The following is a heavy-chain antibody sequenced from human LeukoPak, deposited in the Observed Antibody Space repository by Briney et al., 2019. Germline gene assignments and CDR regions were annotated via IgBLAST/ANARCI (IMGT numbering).Heavy chain of an antibody. CDR3: ARDRGSYRPIDY. CDR1: GFTFSSYS. V-gene: IGHV3-21*01. D-gene: IGHD1-26*01. J-gene: IGHJ4*02. Sequence: GGSLRLSCVDSGFTFSSYSMNWVRQAPGKGLEWVSSISSSSSYTNYADSVRGRFTISRENAKNSPYLQMNSLRAEDTAVYYCARDRGSYRPIDYWGQGTLVTVSS. CDR2: ISSSSSYT.